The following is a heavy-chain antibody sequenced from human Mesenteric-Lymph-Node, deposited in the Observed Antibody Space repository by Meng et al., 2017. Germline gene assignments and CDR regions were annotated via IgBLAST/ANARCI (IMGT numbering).Heavy chain of an antibody. J-gene: IGHJ4*02. V-gene: IGHV3-7*01. Sequence: GESLKISCAASGFTFSSYAMHWVRQAPGKGLEWVANINQDGSQKYYVDSVKGRFTISRDNAKNSLYLQMNTLRAEDTAVYYCARAPRDYWGQGTLVTVSS. CDR3: ARAPRDY. CDR1: GFTFSSYA. CDR2: INQDGSQK.